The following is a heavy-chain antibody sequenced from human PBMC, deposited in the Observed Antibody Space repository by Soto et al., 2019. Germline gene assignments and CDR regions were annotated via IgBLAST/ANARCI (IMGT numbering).Heavy chain of an antibody. CDR3: ASQIITMISTGAFDI. D-gene: IGHD3-22*01. J-gene: IGHJ3*02. V-gene: IGHV5-10-1*01. Sequence: GESLKISCKGSGYSFTSYWISWVRQMPGKGLEWMGRIDPSDSYTNYSPSFQGHVTISADKSISTAYLQWSSLKASDTAMYYCASQIITMISTGAFDIWGQGTMVTVSS. CDR1: GYSFTSYW. CDR2: IDPSDSYT.